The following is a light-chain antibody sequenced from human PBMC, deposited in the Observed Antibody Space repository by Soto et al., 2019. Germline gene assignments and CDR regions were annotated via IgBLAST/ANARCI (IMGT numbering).Light chain of an antibody. V-gene: IGLV2-14*01. Sequence: QSVLTQPASVSGSPGQSITISCTGTSSDVGGYNYVSWYQQHTGKAPKLMIYDVSNRPSGVSNRFSGSKSGNTASLTISGLQAEDEADYYCSSYTSSSNLVVFGGGTKLTVL. J-gene: IGLJ2*01. CDR1: SSDVGGYNY. CDR2: DVS. CDR3: SSYTSSSNLVV.